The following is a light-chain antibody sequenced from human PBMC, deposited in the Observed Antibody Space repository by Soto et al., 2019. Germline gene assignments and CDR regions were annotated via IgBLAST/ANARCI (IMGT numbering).Light chain of an antibody. CDR1: SYNIGANY. V-gene: IGLV1-51*01. CDR2: DNG. J-gene: IGLJ2*01. Sequence: SVLTQPPSVSAAPGQKVTISCSGSSYNIGANYVSWYQQLPGTAPKLLIYDNGKRPSGIPDRFSASKSGTSATLGITGLQTGDEADYYCGAWDSSLSAGVFGGGTKVTVL. CDR3: GAWDSSLSAGV.